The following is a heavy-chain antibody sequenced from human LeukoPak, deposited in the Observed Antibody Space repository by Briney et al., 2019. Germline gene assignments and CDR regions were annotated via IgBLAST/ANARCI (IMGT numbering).Heavy chain of an antibody. D-gene: IGHD2-2*01. CDR2: INHSGST. CDR3: ARKASIRGGFH. CDR1: GVSFSGYY. J-gene: IGHJ4*02. Sequence: PSETLSLTCAVYGVSFSGYYWSWLRQPPGKGLEWIGEINHSGSTNYNPSLKSRITISVDTSKNQFSLKLISVIAADTAVYYCARKASIRGGFHWGQGTLVTVSS. V-gene: IGHV4-34*01.